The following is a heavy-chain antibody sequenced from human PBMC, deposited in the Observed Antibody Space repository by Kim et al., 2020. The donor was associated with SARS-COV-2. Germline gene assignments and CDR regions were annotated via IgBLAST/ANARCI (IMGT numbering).Heavy chain of an antibody. V-gene: IGHV3-33*01. D-gene: IGHD2-2*02. CDR1: GFTFSSYG. CDR3: ARDANCSSTSCYNYYGMDV. J-gene: IGHJ6*02. Sequence: GGSLRLSCAASGFTFSSYGMHWVRQAPGKGLEWVAVIWYDGSNKYYADSVKGRFTISRDNSKNTLYLQMNSLRAEDTAVYYCARDANCSSTSCYNYYGMDVWGQGTTVTVSS. CDR2: IWYDGSNK.